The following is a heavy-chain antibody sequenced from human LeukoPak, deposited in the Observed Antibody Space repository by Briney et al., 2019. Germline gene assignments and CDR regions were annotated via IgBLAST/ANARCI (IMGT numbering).Heavy chain of an antibody. D-gene: IGHD4-11*01. Sequence: SVKVPCKSSGGTFSSHAISWVRQAPGQGLEWMGGINPIFHTPTYAKKFQGRLTITKDESMSTASMDLSSLISDDTAVYYCARGRTTGEFDYWGQGTLVTVSS. J-gene: IGHJ4*02. CDR1: GGTFSSHA. CDR3: ARGRTTGEFDY. CDR2: INPIFHTP. V-gene: IGHV1-69*05.